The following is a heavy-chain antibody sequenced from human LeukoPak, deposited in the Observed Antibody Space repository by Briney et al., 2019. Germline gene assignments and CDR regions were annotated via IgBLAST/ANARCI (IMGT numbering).Heavy chain of an antibody. CDR1: GFTFSSYG. Sequence: PGGSLRLSCAASGFTFSSYGMSWVRQAPGKGLEWVSAIGGSGTGTYYADSVKGRFTISRDNSKSTIYLQMNSLRAEDTAVYYCAKDRPASHGSGSFGDYWGQGTLVTFST. J-gene: IGHJ4*02. D-gene: IGHD3-10*01. CDR2: IGGSGTGT. CDR3: AKDRPASHGSGSFGDY. V-gene: IGHV3-23*01.